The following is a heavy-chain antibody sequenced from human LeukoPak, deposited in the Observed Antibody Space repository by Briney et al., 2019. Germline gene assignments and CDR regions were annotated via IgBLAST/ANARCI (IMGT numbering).Heavy chain of an antibody. Sequence: PGGSLRLSCAAPGFTFSSYAMSWVRQAPGKGLEWVSAISGSGGSTYYADSVKGRFTISRDNSKNTLYLQMNSLRAEDTAIYYCAKGGTVIARLIASDWGQGTLVTVSS. D-gene: IGHD6-6*01. V-gene: IGHV3-23*01. CDR3: AKGGTVIARLIASD. J-gene: IGHJ4*02. CDR2: ISGSGGST. CDR1: GFTFSSYA.